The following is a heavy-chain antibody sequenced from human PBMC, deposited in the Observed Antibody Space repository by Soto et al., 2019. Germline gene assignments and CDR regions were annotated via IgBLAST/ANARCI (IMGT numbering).Heavy chain of an antibody. CDR3: ARAYPLGIGLGYYFDY. CDR1: GDSASSNSAA. Sequence: KQSQTLSLTCAISGDSASSNSAAWNWIRQSPSRGLEWLGRTYYRSKWYNDYAVSVKSRITINPDTFKNQFSLQLNSVTPEGTAVYYCARAYPLGIGLGYYFDYWGQGTLVTVSS. D-gene: IGHD2-2*01. J-gene: IGHJ4*02. V-gene: IGHV6-1*01. CDR2: TYYRSKWYN.